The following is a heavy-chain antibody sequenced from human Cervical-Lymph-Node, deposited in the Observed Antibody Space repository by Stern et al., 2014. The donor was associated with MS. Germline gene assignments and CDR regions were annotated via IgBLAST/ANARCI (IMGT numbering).Heavy chain of an antibody. Sequence: QVQLQESGPGLVKPSQTLSLTCTVSGGSISAVGYYWTWIRQHPGKALEWIGYSYHSGSTYYNPSLKSRASISVDTSKNQFSLNVTSVTAADTALYYCARSDRLWGSFDYWGQGTLVTVSS. CDR1: GGSISAVGYY. D-gene: IGHD3-16*01. V-gene: IGHV4-31*03. J-gene: IGHJ4*02. CDR3: ARSDRLWGSFDY. CDR2: SYHSGST.